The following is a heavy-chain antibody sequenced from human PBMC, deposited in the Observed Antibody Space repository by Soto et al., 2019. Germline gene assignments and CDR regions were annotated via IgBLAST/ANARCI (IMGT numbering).Heavy chain of an antibody. D-gene: IGHD2-2*01. J-gene: IGHJ6*02. V-gene: IGHV1-3*01. Sequence: RASVKVSRKATVYTFPSYAMHSVRQAPGQRLAWMGWSNAGNGNTKYSQKFQGRLTITRDTSASTAYMELSSLRAEDTAVYYCARDHLGDCSSTSCYVYYGMDVWGQGTTVTVSS. CDR2: SNAGNGNT. CDR1: VYTFPSYA. CDR3: ARDHLGDCSSTSCYVYYGMDV.